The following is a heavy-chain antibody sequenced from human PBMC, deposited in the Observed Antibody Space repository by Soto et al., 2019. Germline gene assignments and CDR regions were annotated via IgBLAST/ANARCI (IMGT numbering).Heavy chain of an antibody. D-gene: IGHD6-19*01. CDR1: GDSVSSNSAA. J-gene: IGHJ6*04. V-gene: IGHV6-1*01. CDR2: TYYRSKWYN. CDR3: ARGSGWHAGHHYYYYGMDV. Sequence: SQTLSLTCAISGDSVSSNSAAWNWIRQSPSRGLEWLGRTYYRSKWYNDYAVSVKSRITINPDTSKNQFSLQLNSVTPEDTAVYYCARGSGWHAGHHYYYYGMDVWGKGTSVTVSS.